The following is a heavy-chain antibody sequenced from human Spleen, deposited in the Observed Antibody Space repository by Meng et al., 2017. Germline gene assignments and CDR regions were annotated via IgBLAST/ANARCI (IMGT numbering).Heavy chain of an antibody. V-gene: IGHV3-7*01. J-gene: IGHJ4*02. CDR2: IKEDGGQK. CDR3: ARYFKMEMSTIRLDC. Sequence: GESLKISCTASGFTFDNYAMSWVRQAPGKGLEWVATIKEDGGQKYSVYSVEGRFTISRDNAKSSLYLQMSSLRAEDTALYYCARYFKMEMSTIRLDCWGQGTLVTVSS. D-gene: IGHD5-24*01. CDR1: GFTFDNYA.